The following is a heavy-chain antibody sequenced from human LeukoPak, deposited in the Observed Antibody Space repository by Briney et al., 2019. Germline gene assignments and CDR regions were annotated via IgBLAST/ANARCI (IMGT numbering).Heavy chain of an antibody. CDR2: INPNRGGT. D-gene: IGHD2-21*02. CDR3: ARGELIVVLTADLIYYYGMDV. J-gene: IGHJ6*02. Sequence: ASVKVACKASGYTFTCYYMHWVRHAPGQGLEWMGWINPNRGGTNYAQKFQGRVTMTRDTSISTAYMELSRLRSDDTAVYYCARGELIVVLTADLIYYYGMDVWGQGTTVNVSS. V-gene: IGHV1-2*02. CDR1: GYTFTCYY.